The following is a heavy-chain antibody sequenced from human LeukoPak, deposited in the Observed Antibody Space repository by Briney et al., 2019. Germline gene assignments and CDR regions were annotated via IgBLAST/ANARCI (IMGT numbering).Heavy chain of an antibody. CDR3: ARSPYRWFGELLSNYFDY. CDR1: GGSISSYY. D-gene: IGHD3-10*01. J-gene: IGHJ4*02. Sequence: SETLSLTCTVSGGSISSYYWSWIRQPPGKGLEWIGYIYYSGSTNYNPSLKSRVTISVDTSKNQFSLKLSSVTAADTAVYYCARSPYRWFGELLSNYFDYWGQGTLVTVSS. CDR2: IYYSGST. V-gene: IGHV4-59*08.